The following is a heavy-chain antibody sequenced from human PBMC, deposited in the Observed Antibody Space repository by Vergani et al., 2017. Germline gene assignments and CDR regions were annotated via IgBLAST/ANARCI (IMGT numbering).Heavy chain of an antibody. D-gene: IGHD3-22*01. CDR2: IKQDGSEK. Sequence: EVQLLESGGGLVQPGGSLRLSCAASGFTFSSYAMSWVRQAPGKGLEWVANIKQDGSEKYYVDSVKGRFTISRDNAKNSLYLQMNSLRAEDTAVYYCARAFQIRLLLDHFDYWGQGTLVTVSS. CDR3: ARAFQIRLLLDHFDY. CDR1: GFTFSSYA. J-gene: IGHJ4*02. V-gene: IGHV3-7*04.